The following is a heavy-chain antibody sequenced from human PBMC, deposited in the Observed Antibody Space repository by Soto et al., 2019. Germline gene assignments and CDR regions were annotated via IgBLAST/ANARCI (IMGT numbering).Heavy chain of an antibody. CDR3: ARVYWNSKGFWSDP. J-gene: IGHJ5*02. CDR2: INHSGST. Sequence: KTSETLSLTCAAYGGSFSGYYWSWIRQPPGKGLEWIGEINHSGSTNYNPSLKSRVTISVDTSKNQFSLKLSSVTAADTAVYYCARVYWNSKGFWSDPWGQGTLVPVSP. D-gene: IGHD4-4*01. V-gene: IGHV4-34*01. CDR1: GGSFSGYY.